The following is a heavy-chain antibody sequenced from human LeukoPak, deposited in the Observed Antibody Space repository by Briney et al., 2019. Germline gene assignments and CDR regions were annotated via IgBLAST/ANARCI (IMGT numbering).Heavy chain of an antibody. V-gene: IGHV4-59*08. CDR1: GGSISSYY. J-gene: IGHJ4*02. CDR2: IYYSGST. CDR3: ARHPSAVAGKTFDC. Sequence: SETLSPTCTVSGGSISSYYWSWIRQPPGKGLEWIGYIYYSGSTNYNPSLKSRVIISVDTSKNQFSLKLSSVTAADPAVYYCARHPSAVAGKTFDCWGQGTLVTVSS. D-gene: IGHD6-19*01.